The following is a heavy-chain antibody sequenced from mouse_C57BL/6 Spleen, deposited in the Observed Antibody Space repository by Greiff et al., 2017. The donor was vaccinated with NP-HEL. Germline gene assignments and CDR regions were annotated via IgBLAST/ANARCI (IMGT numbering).Heavy chain of an antibody. CDR1: GFTFTDYY. D-gene: IGHD4-1*01. Sequence: EVKVVESGGGLVQPGGSLSLSCAASGFTFTDYYMSWVRQPPGKALEWLGFIRNKANGYTTEYSASVKGRFTISRDNSQSILYLQMNALRAEDSATYYCARYGTGAYYFDYWGQGTTLTVSS. CDR2: IRNKANGYTT. J-gene: IGHJ2*01. CDR3: ARYGTGAYYFDY. V-gene: IGHV7-3*01.